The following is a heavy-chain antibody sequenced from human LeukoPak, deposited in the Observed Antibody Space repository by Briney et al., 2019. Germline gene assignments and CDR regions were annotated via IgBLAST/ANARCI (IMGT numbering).Heavy chain of an antibody. Sequence: GRSLRLSCAASGFTFSSFWMSWVRQAPGKGLEWVSSISHGSSYIYYADSVKGRFTISRDNAENSLYLQMNSLRAEDTAVYYCARGPKYIASTGPHYFDYWGQGTLVTVSS. V-gene: IGHV3-21*01. CDR1: GFTFSSFW. CDR2: ISHGSSYI. D-gene: IGHD1-1*01. CDR3: ARGPKYIASTGPHYFDY. J-gene: IGHJ4*02.